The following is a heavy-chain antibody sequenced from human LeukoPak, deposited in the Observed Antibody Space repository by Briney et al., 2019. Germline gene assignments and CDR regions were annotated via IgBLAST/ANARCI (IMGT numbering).Heavy chain of an antibody. CDR1: GFTFSSYW. V-gene: IGHV3-7*01. CDR2: IKQDGIEK. D-gene: IGHD3-3*01. CDR3: ARGFFDMDV. J-gene: IGHJ6*03. Sequence: GGSLRLSCAASGFTFSSYWMTWVRQAPGKGLEWVANIKQDGIEKYYVDSVKGRFTISGDNAKNSLYLQMNSLRPEDTAVHYCARGFFDMDVWGKGTTVTVSS.